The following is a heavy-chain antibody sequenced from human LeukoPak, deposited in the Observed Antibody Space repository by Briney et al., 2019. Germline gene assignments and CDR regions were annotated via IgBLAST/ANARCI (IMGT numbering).Heavy chain of an antibody. CDR2: INPNSGGT. CDR3: ARVSLRYFDWLSGYYFDY. J-gene: IGHJ4*02. D-gene: IGHD3-9*01. CDR1: GYTFTGYY. V-gene: IGHV1-2*02. Sequence: ASVKVSCKASGYTFTGYYMHWVRQAPGQGLEWMGWINPNSGGTNYAQKFQGRVTMTRDMSTSTVYMELSRLRSDDTAVYYCARVSLRYFDWLSGYYFDYWGQGTLVTVSS.